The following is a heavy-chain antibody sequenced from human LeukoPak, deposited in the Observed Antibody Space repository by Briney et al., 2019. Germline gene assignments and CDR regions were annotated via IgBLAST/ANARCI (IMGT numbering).Heavy chain of an antibody. V-gene: IGHV4-59*01. CDR2: IYYSGST. CDR1: GGSISSYY. D-gene: IGHD3-16*01. Sequence: SETLSLTCTVSGGSISSYYWSWIRQPPGKGLEWFGYIYYSGSTNYNPSLKSRVTISVDTSKNQFSLKLSSVTAADTAVYYCARALPLTGFDPWGQGTLVTVSS. J-gene: IGHJ5*02. CDR3: ARALPLTGFDP.